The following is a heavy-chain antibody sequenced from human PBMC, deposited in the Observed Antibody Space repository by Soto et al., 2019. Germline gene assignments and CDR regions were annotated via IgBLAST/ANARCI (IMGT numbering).Heavy chain of an antibody. CDR1: GYTFTSYG. J-gene: IGHJ6*02. D-gene: IGHD3-3*01. CDR2: ISAYNGNT. Sequence: ASVKVSCKASGYTFTSYGISWVRQAPGQGLEWMGWISAYNGNTNYAQKLQGRVTMTTDTSTSTAYMELRSLRSDDTAVYYCARVYYDFLGLLIDYYGMDVWGQGTTVTVSS. CDR3: ARVYYDFLGLLIDYYGMDV. V-gene: IGHV1-18*04.